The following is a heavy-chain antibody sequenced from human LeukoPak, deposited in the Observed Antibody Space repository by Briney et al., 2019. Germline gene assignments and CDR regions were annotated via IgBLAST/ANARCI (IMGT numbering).Heavy chain of an antibody. V-gene: IGHV3-23*01. CDR2: ISGSGAST. CDR3: AKDVGKWESLHFFDY. D-gene: IGHD1-26*01. J-gene: IGHJ4*02. CDR1: GFTLSTNA. Sequence: GGSLRLSCLTSGFTLSTNAMSWVRQAPGKGLEWISGISGSGASTYYANSVKGRFTISRDDSRNTLYLQMNSLRGDDTAVYYCAKDVGKWESLHFFDYWGQGTLVTVSS.